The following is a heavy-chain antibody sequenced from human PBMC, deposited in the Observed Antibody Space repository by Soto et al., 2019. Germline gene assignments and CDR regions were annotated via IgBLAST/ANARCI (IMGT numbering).Heavy chain of an antibody. D-gene: IGHD3-10*01. J-gene: IGHJ6*02. CDR3: ARLPFRRGGTTGSYYYYGMDV. CDR1: CGSFSGYY. Sequence: SETLSLTCAVYCGSFSGYYWSWIRQPPGKGLEWIGEINHSGSTNYNPSLKSRVTISGDTSKNQFSLKLSSVTAADTAVYYCARLPFRRGGTTGSYYYYGMDVWGQGTTVTVSS. CDR2: INHSGST. V-gene: IGHV4-34*01.